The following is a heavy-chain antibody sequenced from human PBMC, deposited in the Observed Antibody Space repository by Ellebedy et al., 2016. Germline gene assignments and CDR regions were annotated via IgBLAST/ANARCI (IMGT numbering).Heavy chain of an antibody. D-gene: IGHD6-13*01. J-gene: IGHJ4*02. CDR2: ISHSGDT. V-gene: IGHV4-59*01. Sequence: SETLSLTCTVSGGSMSPYYWSWIRQSPGKGLEWIGYISHSGDTNYRPSLKGRVTISIDTSKNQFSLKLRSVTAADSAVYSCARGSNWNYFTYWGQGTLVSVSS. CDR1: GGSMSPYY. CDR3: ARGSNWNYFTY.